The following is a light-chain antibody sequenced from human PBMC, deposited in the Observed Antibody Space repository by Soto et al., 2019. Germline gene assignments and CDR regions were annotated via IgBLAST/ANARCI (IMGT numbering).Light chain of an antibody. CDR3: GTWDSSLSAGQV. Sequence: SALTQPPSVAAAPGQKVTISCSGSSSNIGNNYVSWYQQLPGTAPKLLIYDNNKRPSGIPDRFSGSKSGTSATLGITGLQTGDEADYYCGTWDSSLSAGQVFGTGTKVTVL. CDR1: SSNIGNNY. J-gene: IGLJ1*01. CDR2: DNN. V-gene: IGLV1-51*01.